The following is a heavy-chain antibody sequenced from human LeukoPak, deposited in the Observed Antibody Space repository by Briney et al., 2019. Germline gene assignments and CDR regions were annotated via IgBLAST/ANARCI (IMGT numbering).Heavy chain of an antibody. CDR3: ARKPRITMVRGVIVAGFDY. Sequence: SETLSLTCSVSGYSFTSGHYWGWIRQPPGKGLEWIWYIYYSRSTYYNPSLKSRVTISVDTSKNQFSLKLSSVTAADTAVYYCARKPRITMVRGVIVAGFDYWGQGTLVTVSS. CDR1: GYSFTSGHY. D-gene: IGHD3-10*01. V-gene: IGHV4-38-2*01. J-gene: IGHJ4*02. CDR2: IYYSRST.